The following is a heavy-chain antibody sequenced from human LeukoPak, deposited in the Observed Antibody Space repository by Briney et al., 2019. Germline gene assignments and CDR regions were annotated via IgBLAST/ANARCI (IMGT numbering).Heavy chain of an antibody. CDR3: ARDSSRRFDY. Sequence: SQTLSLTCTVSGGSISSGSYYWSWIRQHPGKGLEWIGNIYYSGSTYYNPSLKSRVTISVDTSKNQFSLKLSSVTAADTAVYYCARDSSRRFDYWGQGTLVTVSS. D-gene: IGHD6-6*01. V-gene: IGHV4-31*03. CDR2: IYYSGST. CDR1: GGSISSGSYY. J-gene: IGHJ4*02.